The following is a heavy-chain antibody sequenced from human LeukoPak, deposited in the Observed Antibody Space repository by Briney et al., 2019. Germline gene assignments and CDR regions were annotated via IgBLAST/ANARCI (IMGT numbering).Heavy chain of an antibody. J-gene: IGHJ6*03. V-gene: IGHV1-8*01. CDR3: ARVEKKRQRSTIFGVVSSLDYYYYYMDV. D-gene: IGHD3-3*01. CDR1: GYTFTSYD. Sequence: ASVKVSCKASGYTFTSYDINWVRQATGQGLEWMGWMNPNSGNTGHAQKFQGRVTMTRNTSISTAYMELSSLRSEDTAVYYCARVEKKRQRSTIFGVVSSLDYYYYYMDVWGKGTTVTVSS. CDR2: MNPNSGNT.